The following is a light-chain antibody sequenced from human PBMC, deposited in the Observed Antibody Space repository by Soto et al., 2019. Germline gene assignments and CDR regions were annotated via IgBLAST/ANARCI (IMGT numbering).Light chain of an antibody. V-gene: IGKV3-20*01. CDR3: QQYGRSPLT. CDR1: QSVSSN. J-gene: IGKJ4*01. Sequence: DIVMSQSAATLSVSHRERATLSCRASQSVSSNLAWYQQKPGQAPRLLIYGASSRATGIPDRFSGSGSGTDFTLTISRLEPEDFAVYYCQQYGRSPLTFGGGANVAIK. CDR2: GAS.